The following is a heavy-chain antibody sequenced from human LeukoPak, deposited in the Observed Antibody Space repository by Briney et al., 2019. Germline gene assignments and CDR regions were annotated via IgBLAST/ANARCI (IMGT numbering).Heavy chain of an antibody. D-gene: IGHD5/OR15-5a*01. CDR2: IYYSGST. CDR1: GGSISSYY. CDR3: ARQEGSVGIFDY. V-gene: IGHV4-59*08. Sequence: SETLSLTCTVSGGSISSYYWSWIRQPPGKGLEWIGYIYYSGSTNYSPSLKRRVTISVDTSKNQFSLKLSSVTAADTAVYYCARQEGSVGIFDYWGQGTLVTVSS. J-gene: IGHJ4*02.